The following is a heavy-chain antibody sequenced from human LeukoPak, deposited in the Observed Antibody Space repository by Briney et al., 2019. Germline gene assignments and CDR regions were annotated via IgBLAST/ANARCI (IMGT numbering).Heavy chain of an antibody. J-gene: IGHJ6*02. D-gene: IGHD6-19*01. Sequence: GGSLRLSCAASGFTFSSYAMSWVRQAPGKGLEWVSAISGSGGSTYYADSVKGRFTISRDNSKNTLYLQMNSLRAEDTAVYYCAKEGRSSGWPVPRYYYGMDVWGQGTTVTVSS. CDR3: AKEGRSSGWPVPRYYYGMDV. V-gene: IGHV3-23*01. CDR1: GFTFSSYA. CDR2: ISGSGGST.